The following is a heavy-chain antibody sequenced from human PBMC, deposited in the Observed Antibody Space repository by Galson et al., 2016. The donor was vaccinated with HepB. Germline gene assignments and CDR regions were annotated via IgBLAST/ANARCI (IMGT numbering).Heavy chain of an antibody. J-gene: IGHJ4*02. Sequence: SLRLSCAPSGFIFTTYAMNWVRQAPGKGLEWISYMDSSGGAIYYTDSVRGRFTISRDNAKNSLYLQMNSLRDEDTAVYYCATGLTTFEHWGQGTLVTVSS. D-gene: IGHD4-11*01. V-gene: IGHV3-48*02. CDR1: GFIFTTYA. CDR3: ATGLTTFEH. CDR2: MDSSGGAI.